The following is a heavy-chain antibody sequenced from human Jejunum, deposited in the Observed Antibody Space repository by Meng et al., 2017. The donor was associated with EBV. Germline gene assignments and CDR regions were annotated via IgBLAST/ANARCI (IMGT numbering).Heavy chain of an antibody. Sequence: QTTLKESGPTLVKPXQTLTLTCPFSGFSLSTSGVAVGWIRQPPGKALEWLALIYGDDNKRYSPSLKSRFTITKDTSRNQVVLTMTNMDPADTATYYCAHRENWNFDYWGQGTLVTVSS. J-gene: IGHJ4*02. CDR1: GFSLSTSGVA. CDR3: AHRENWNFDY. V-gene: IGHV2-5*02. CDR2: IYGDDNK. D-gene: IGHD1-1*01.